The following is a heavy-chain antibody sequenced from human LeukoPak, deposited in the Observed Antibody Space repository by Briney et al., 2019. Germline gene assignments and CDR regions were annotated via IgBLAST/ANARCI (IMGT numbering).Heavy chain of an antibody. Sequence: GGSLRLSCAASGCTFSIYAISWVRQAPGKGLEWVSAISGSGGSTYYADSVKGRFTISRDNSKNTLYLQMNSLRAEDTAVYYCAKGIAAAGLYYYYGMDVWGQGTTVTVSS. J-gene: IGHJ6*02. V-gene: IGHV3-23*01. CDR2: ISGSGGST. D-gene: IGHD6-13*01. CDR1: GCTFSIYA. CDR3: AKGIAAAGLYYYYGMDV.